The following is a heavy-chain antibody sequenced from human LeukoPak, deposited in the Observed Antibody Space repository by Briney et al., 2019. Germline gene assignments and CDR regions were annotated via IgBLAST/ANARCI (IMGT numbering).Heavy chain of an antibody. CDR3: ARVPLGRVTIFGVVRNWFDP. V-gene: IGHV1-8*01. CDR1: GYTFTSYD. J-gene: IGHJ5*02. Sequence: ASVKPCCKASGYTFTSYDTNLVRQSTGHRLECRGGMNPNSGNTGYAKKFQGRVTMTRNTSISTAYMELSSLRYEDTAVYYCARVPLGRVTIFGVVRNWFDPWGQVTLVTVSS. D-gene: IGHD3-3*01. CDR2: MNPNSGNT.